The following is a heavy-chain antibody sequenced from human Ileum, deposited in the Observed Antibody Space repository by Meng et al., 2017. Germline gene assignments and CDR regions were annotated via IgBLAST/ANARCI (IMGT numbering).Heavy chain of an antibody. CDR3: ARAYFYGDYVFDY. CDR2: IKQDGSEK. V-gene: IGHV3-7*01. CDR1: GFTVSTYW. D-gene: IGHD4-17*01. Sequence: GQSLKISCAASGFTVSTYWMSWVRQAPGKGLEWVANIKQDGSEKYYVDSVKGRFTISRDNAKNSLYLQMNSPRAEDTAVYYCARAYFYGDYVFDYWGQGTLVTVSS. J-gene: IGHJ4*02.